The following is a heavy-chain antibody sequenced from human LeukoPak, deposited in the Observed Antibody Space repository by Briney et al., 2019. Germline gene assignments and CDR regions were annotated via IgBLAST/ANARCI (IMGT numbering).Heavy chain of an antibody. Sequence: PSETLSLTCTVSGGSISSYYWSWIRQPAGKGLEWIGRIYTSGSTNYNPSLKSRVTMSVDTSKNQFSLKLSSVTAADTAVYYCARGQVGSSWYSPFDYWGQGTLVTVSS. V-gene: IGHV4-4*07. CDR3: ARGQVGSSWYSPFDY. J-gene: IGHJ4*02. CDR2: IYTSGST. CDR1: GGSISSYY. D-gene: IGHD6-13*01.